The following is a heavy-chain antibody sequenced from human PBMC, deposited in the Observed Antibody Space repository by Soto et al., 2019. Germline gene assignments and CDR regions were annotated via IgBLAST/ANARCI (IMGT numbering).Heavy chain of an antibody. Sequence: EVQLVESGGGLVQPGGSLRLSCAASGFTFSGYWMTWARQAPGKGLEWVAQIKDDGSEKFYVDSVKGRFTISRDNADNLLYLQMNSLRAEDTAVYFCARDGYCSGGRCYRRNDYWGQGNLVIVSS. V-gene: IGHV3-7*01. CDR2: IKDDGSEK. J-gene: IGHJ4*02. CDR1: GFTFSGYW. D-gene: IGHD2-15*01. CDR3: ARDGYCSGGRCYRRNDY.